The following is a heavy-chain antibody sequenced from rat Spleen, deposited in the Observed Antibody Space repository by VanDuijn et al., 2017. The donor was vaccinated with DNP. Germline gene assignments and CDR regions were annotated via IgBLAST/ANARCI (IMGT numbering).Heavy chain of an antibody. D-gene: IGHD1-6*01. CDR1: GFSLTSYT. CDR3: ARWGIMPRGNV. J-gene: IGHJ4*01. CDR2: ISTGGDT. V-gene: IGHV2-6*01. Sequence: QVQLKESGPGLLQPSQTLSLTCSVSGFSLTSYTVIWVRQPPGKGLEWISAISTGGDTYYNSALKPRLSISRDTSEDQVFLEMNSLQPEDTAMYFCARWGIMPRGNVWGQGTSVTVSS.